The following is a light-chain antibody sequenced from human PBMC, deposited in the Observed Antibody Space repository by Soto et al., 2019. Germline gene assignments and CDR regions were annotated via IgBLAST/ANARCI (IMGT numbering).Light chain of an antibody. CDR2: DDR. V-gene: IGLV3-21*02. Sequence: SSELIQPPSVSVAPGQTARITCGGNNIGSYNVHWYQQKPGLAPVLVVYDDRDRPSGIPERFSGSNSGNTAALTISRVDAGDEADYYCQVWDTTSDNFLFGTGTKVTAL. J-gene: IGLJ1*01. CDR3: QVWDTTSDNFL. CDR1: NIGSYN.